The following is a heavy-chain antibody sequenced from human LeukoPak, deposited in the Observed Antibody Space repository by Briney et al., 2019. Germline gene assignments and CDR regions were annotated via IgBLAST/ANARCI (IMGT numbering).Heavy chain of an antibody. Sequence: GGSLRLSCAASGFTFSSYAMSWVRQAPGKGLEWVSSISNSATFIDYADSVKGRFTISRDNAKNSVYLQMSSLRAEDTAVYYCARDVVPAAIGYYFDYWGQGTLVTVSS. J-gene: IGHJ4*02. D-gene: IGHD2-2*02. CDR2: ISNSATFI. CDR1: GFTFSSYA. CDR3: ARDVVPAAIGYYFDY. V-gene: IGHV3-21*01.